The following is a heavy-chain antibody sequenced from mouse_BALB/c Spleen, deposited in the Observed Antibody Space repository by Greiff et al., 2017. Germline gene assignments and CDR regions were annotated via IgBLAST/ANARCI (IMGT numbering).Heavy chain of an antibody. V-gene: IGHV1-14*01. Sequence: VQLKESGPELVKPGASVKMSCKASGYTFTSYVMHWVKQKPGQGLEWIGYINPYNDGTKYNEKFKGKATLTSDKSSSTAYMELSSLTSEDSAVYYCARRENGYYRWFAYWGRGTLVTVSA. J-gene: IGHJ3*01. CDR1: GYTFTSYV. CDR2: INPYNDGT. CDR3: ARRENGYYRWFAY. D-gene: IGHD2-3*01.